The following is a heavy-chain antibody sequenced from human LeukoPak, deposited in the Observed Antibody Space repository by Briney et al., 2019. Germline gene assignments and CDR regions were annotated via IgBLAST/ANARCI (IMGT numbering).Heavy chain of an antibody. CDR3: ARGGRITMVRGASKYFDY. CDR1: GGSISSSRYY. V-gene: IGHV4-39*07. Sequence: SETLSLTCTVSGGSISSSRYYWGWIRQPPGKGLEWIGEINHSGSTNYNPSLKSRVTISVDTSKNQFSLKLSSVTAADTAVYYCARGGRITMVRGASKYFDYWGQGTLVTVSS. D-gene: IGHD3-10*01. CDR2: INHSGST. J-gene: IGHJ4*02.